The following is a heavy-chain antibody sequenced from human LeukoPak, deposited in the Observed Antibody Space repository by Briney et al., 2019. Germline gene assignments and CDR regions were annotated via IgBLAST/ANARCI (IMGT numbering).Heavy chain of an antibody. J-gene: IGHJ4*02. CDR2: INHSGST. Sequence: PSETLSLTCAVSGGSFSGYYWSWIRQPPGKGLEWIGEINHSGSTNYNPSLKSRVTISVDTSKNQFSLKLSSVTAADTAVYYCARGRYYGSGSYGYWGQGTLVTVSS. D-gene: IGHD3-10*01. CDR3: ARGRYYGSGSYGY. CDR1: GGSFSGYY. V-gene: IGHV4-34*01.